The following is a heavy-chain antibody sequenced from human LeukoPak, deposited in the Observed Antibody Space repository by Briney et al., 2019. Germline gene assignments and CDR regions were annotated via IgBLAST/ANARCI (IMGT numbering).Heavy chain of an antibody. V-gene: IGHV1-2*06. J-gene: IGHJ4*02. CDR1: GYTFTGYY. CDR2: INPNSGGT. D-gene: IGHD3-22*01. Sequence: GASVKVSCKASGYTFTGYYVHWVRQAPGQGLEWMGRINPNSGGTNYAQKFQGRVTMTRDTSISTAYMELSRLRSDDTAVYYCARGYYDSSGYPPGVNWGQGTLVTVSS. CDR3: ARGYYDSSGYPPGVN.